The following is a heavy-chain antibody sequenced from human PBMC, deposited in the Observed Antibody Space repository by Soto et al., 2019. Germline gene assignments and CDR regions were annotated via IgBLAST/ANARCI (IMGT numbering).Heavy chain of an antibody. CDR2: INSDGSTI. Sequence: EVQLVESGGGLVQPGESLRLSCAASGYTFSPFWMHWVRQAPGKGLVWVSHINSDGSTIVYADSVKGRFTISRDNAKNTLYLQMNSLKAEDTGVYYCVRDRGYPASFDVWGRGTMVTVSS. D-gene: IGHD3-10*01. CDR3: VRDRGYPASFDV. CDR1: GYTFSPFW. V-gene: IGHV3-74*01. J-gene: IGHJ3*01.